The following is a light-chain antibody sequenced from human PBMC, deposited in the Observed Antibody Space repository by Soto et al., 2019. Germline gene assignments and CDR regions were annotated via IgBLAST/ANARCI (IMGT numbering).Light chain of an antibody. Sequence: DIQTTPSLFTLSASVGDSVTITCRAIQSISSWLAWYQQKPGKAPKLLIYLASTLQSGVPARFSGSGSATEFTLSISSLQTDDFATYDCQQYGTSPRTFGKGCRGDIK. CDR3: QQYGTSPRT. CDR2: LAS. V-gene: IGKV1-5*03. J-gene: IGKJ1*01. CDR1: QSISSW.